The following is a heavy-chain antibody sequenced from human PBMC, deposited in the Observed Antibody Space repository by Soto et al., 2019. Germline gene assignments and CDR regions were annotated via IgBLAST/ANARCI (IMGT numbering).Heavy chain of an antibody. CDR1: GFTFSSYG. Sequence: GGSLRLSCAASGFTFSSYGMHWVRQAPGKGLEWVAVISYDGSNKYYADSVKGRLTISRDNSKNTLYLQMNSLRAEDTAVYYCAKATRAVGDPYYNSGLDVWGPGTRVTVSS. V-gene: IGHV3-30*18. J-gene: IGHJ6*02. CDR3: AKATRAVGDPYYNSGLDV. D-gene: IGHD6-19*01. CDR2: ISYDGSNK.